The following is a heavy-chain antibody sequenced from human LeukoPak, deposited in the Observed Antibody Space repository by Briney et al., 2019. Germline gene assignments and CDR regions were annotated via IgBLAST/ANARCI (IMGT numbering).Heavy chain of an antibody. J-gene: IGHJ5*02. CDR1: GGSITRSSHY. Sequence: PSETLSLTCTVSGGSITRSSHYWGWIRQPPGKGLEWIGTMYYSGNTFLNPSLKSRVTLSVDTSKNQLSLKLTSVTAADTAVYYCAKDYGDYSSWFDPWGQGTLVTVSS. D-gene: IGHD4-17*01. CDR2: MYYSGNT. V-gene: IGHV4-39*02. CDR3: AKDYGDYSSWFDP.